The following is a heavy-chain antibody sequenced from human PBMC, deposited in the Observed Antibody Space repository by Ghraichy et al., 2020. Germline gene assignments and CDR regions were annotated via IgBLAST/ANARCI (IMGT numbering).Heavy chain of an antibody. V-gene: IGHV4-34*01. CDR2: INHSGST. Sequence: SETLSLTCAVYGGSFSGYYWSWIRQPPGKGLEWIGEINHSGSTNYNPSLKSRVTISVDTSKNQFSLKLSSVTAADTAVYYCARSGTYSSSWYDAFDIWGQGTMVTVSS. CDR1: GGSFSGYY. CDR3: ARSGTYSSSWYDAFDI. D-gene: IGHD6-13*01. J-gene: IGHJ3*02.